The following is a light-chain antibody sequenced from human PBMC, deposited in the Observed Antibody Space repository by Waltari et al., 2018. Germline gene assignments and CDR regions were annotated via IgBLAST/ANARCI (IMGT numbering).Light chain of an antibody. Sequence: DIQMTQSPSSLSASVGYRVTITCRASQGIRNWLAWYQQKPGKAPKSLLYGASNLQSGAPSRCSGSGSGTDFTLTITNVQPEDFATYYCQQYDNYPITFGQGTRLEIK. V-gene: IGKV1D-16*01. CDR3: QQYDNYPIT. J-gene: IGKJ5*01. CDR1: QGIRNW. CDR2: GAS.